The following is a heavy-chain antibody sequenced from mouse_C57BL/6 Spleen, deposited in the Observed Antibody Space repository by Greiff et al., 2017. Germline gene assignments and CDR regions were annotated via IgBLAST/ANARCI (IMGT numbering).Heavy chain of an antibody. CDR3: ARMVTGFDY. V-gene: IGHV1-69*01. Sequence: QVQLQQPGAELVMPGASVKLSCKASGYTFTSYWMHWVKQRPGQGLEWIGEIDPSDSYTNYNQKFKGKSTLTVDKSSSTAYMQLSSLTSEDSAVYYCARMVTGFDYWGQGTTLTVSS. J-gene: IGHJ2*01. CDR1: GYTFTSYW. D-gene: IGHD2-1*01. CDR2: IDPSDSYT.